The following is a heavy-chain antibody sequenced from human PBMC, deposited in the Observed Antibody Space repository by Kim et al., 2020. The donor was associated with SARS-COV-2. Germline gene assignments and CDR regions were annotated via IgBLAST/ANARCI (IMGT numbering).Heavy chain of an antibody. Sequence: GGSLRLSCAASGFTFSDYAMHWVRQAPGKGLEWVALISYDGSYRYYADSVMGRFTISRDNSKNTLSLQMNSLRAEDTAVYYCARVKAGRTYSYGAKGPYLYYGMDVWGQGTTVTVSS. CDR3: ARVKAGRTYSYGAKGPYLYYGMDV. V-gene: IGHV3-30*04. CDR1: GFTFSDYA. CDR2: ISYDGSYR. J-gene: IGHJ6*02. D-gene: IGHD5-18*01.